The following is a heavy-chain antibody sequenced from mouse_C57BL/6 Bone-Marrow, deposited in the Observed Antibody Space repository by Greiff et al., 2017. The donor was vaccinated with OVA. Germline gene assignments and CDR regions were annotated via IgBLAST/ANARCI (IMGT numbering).Heavy chain of an antibody. CDR3: ARSGVRVTIDY. J-gene: IGHJ2*01. D-gene: IGHD2-2*01. CDR2: INPGSGGT. Sequence: QVQLQQSGAELVRPGTSVKVSCKASGYAFTNYLIEWVKQRPGQGLEWIGVINPGSGGTNYNEKFKGKATLTADKSSSTAYMQRSSLTSEDSAVYFCARSGVRVTIDYWGQGTTLTVSS. V-gene: IGHV1-54*01. CDR1: GYAFTNYL.